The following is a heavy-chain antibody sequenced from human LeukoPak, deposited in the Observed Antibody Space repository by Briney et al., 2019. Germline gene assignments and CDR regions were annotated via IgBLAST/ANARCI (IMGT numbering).Heavy chain of an antibody. V-gene: IGHV3-23*01. D-gene: IGHD3-22*01. J-gene: IGHJ4*02. CDR1: GITLSNYG. CDR3: AKRGVVIRVILVGFHKEAYYFDS. Sequence: PSGSLRLSCAVSGITLSNYGMSWVRKAPGKGLEWVAGISGSGGRTSYADSVKGRFTISRDNPKKTLYLQMNSLRAEDTAVYFCAKRGVVIRVILVGFHKEAYYFDSWGQGALVTVSS. CDR2: ISGSGGRT.